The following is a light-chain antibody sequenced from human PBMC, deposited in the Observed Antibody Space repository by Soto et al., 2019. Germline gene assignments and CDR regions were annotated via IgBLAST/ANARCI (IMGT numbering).Light chain of an antibody. CDR1: SSDVGGYNY. Sequence: QSALTQPASVSGSPGQSITISCTVTSSDVGGYNYVSWYQQHPGKAPKLMIYEVSNRPSGVSNRFSGSKSGNTASLTISGLQAEDEAEYYCSSYTNINTRACVFGTGTKVTVL. V-gene: IGLV2-14*01. J-gene: IGLJ1*01. CDR3: SSYTNINTRACV. CDR2: EVS.